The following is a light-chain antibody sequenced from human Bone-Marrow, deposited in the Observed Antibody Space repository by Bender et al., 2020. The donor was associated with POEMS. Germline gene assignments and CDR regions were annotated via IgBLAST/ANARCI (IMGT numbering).Light chain of an antibody. V-gene: IGLV2-23*01. CDR2: EAT. CDR1: SSDVGSYNL. J-gene: IGLJ3*02. Sequence: QSALTQPASVSGSPGQSITISCTGVSSDVGSYNLVSWYQHHPGKAPKLIIYEATKWPSGVSNRFSGSKSGNTASLTISGLQAEDETDYYCCSFAGTYSPWVFGGGTKLTVL. CDR3: CSFAGTYSPWV.